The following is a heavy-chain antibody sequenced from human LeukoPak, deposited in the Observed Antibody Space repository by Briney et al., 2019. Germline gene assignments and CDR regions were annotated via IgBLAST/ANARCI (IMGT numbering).Heavy chain of an antibody. D-gene: IGHD3-10*01. V-gene: IGHV4-34*01. CDR3: ARARAGGSPYYYYYYGMDV. CDR2: INHSGST. Sequence: PGRSLRLSCTASGFTFGDYAMSWVRQPPGKGLEWIGEINHSGSTNYNPSLKSRVTVSVDTSKNQFSLKLSSVTAADTAVYYCARARAGGSPYYYYYYGMDVWGKGTTVTVSS. J-gene: IGHJ6*04. CDR1: GFTFGDYA.